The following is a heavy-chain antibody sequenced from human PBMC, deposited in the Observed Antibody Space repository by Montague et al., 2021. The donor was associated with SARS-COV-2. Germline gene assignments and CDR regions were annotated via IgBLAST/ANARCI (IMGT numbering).Heavy chain of an antibody. CDR3: AIHRGRVPAALDWFDP. J-gene: IGHJ5*02. V-gene: IGHV4-39*01. CDR2: IDYGGGT. CDR1: GGSISNSYCS. D-gene: IGHD2-2*01. Sequence: SETLSLTCSVSGGSISNSYCSCGWHRQPPGKGLVWNRNIDYGGGTSYTPSLKSRVTLSVDTSKNPFSLTPNSVAAADMDVYFCAIHRGRVPAALDWFDPGGQGTRVTVSS.